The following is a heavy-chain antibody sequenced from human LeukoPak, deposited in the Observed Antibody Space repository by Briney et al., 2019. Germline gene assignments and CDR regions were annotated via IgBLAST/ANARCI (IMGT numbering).Heavy chain of an antibody. Sequence: GGSLRLSCAASGFTVNSNYMSWVRQAPGKGLEWVSVIYSGGSTYYADSVKGRFTISRDNSKNTLYLQMNSLRAEDTAVYYCARGLGYCSSTSCYTGGFFDPWGQGTLVTVSS. D-gene: IGHD2-2*02. CDR1: GFTVNSNY. V-gene: IGHV3-66*02. J-gene: IGHJ5*02. CDR3: ARGLGYCSSTSCYTGGFFDP. CDR2: IYSGGST.